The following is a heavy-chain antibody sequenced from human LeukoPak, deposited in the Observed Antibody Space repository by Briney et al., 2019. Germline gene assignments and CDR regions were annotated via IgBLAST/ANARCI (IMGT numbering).Heavy chain of an antibody. CDR1: GFTVSSNY. CDR3: ARAFLDYGGTLAFDI. J-gene: IGHJ3*02. D-gene: IGHD4-23*01. Sequence: PGGSLRLSCAASGFTVSSNYMSWVRQAPGKGLEWVSVIYSGGSTYYADSVKGRFTISRDNSKNTLYLQMNSLRAEDTAVYYCARAFLDYGGTLAFDIWGQGTMVTVSS. V-gene: IGHV3-53*01. CDR2: IYSGGST.